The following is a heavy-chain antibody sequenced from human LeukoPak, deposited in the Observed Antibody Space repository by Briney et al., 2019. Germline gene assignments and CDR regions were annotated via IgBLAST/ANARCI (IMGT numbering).Heavy chain of an antibody. CDR1: GFTFSSYS. D-gene: IGHD7-27*01. CDR3: ARGASNWGSDWFDP. CDR2: ISSSSSYI. Sequence: GGSLRLSCAASGFTFSSYSMNWVRQAPGKGLEWVSSISSSSSYIYYADSVKGRFTIYRDNAKNSLYLQMNSLRAEDTAVYYCARGASNWGSDWFDPWGQGTLVTVSS. J-gene: IGHJ5*02. V-gene: IGHV3-21*01.